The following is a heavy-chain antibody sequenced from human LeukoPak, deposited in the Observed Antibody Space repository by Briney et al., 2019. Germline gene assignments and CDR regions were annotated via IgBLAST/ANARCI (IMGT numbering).Heavy chain of an antibody. J-gene: IGHJ5*02. Sequence: SETLSLTCTVSGGSISSYYWSWIRQPPGKGLEWIGYIYYSGSTNYNPSLKSRVTISVDTSKNQFSLKLSSVTAADTAVYYCARLRGDYVHSWFDPWGQGTLVTVSS. CDR3: ARLRGDYVHSWFDP. CDR2: IYYSGST. CDR1: GGSISSYY. D-gene: IGHD4-17*01. V-gene: IGHV4-59*08.